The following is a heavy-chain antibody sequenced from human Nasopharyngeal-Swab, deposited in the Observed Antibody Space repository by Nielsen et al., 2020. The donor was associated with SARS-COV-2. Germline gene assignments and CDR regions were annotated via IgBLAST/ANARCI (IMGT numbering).Heavy chain of an antibody. J-gene: IGHJ4*02. V-gene: IGHV3-9*01. D-gene: IGHD5-18*01. CDR1: GFTFENYA. CDR2: ITWNSGNK. Sequence: GGSLRLSCAASGFTFENYAMHWVRQPPGKGLEWVSGITWNSGNKGYAESVQGRFTISRDNAKNSLYLQMNSLRAEDTAVYYCANTGGYSLGFDYWGQGTLVTVSS. CDR3: ANTGGYSLGFDY.